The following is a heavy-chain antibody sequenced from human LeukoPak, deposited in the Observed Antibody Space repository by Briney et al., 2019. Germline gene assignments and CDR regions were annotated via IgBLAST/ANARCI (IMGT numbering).Heavy chain of an antibody. J-gene: IGHJ4*02. D-gene: IGHD5-24*01. CDR3: ATKRGGYNYYFDY. CDR2: IYYSGST. CDR1: GGSISSSSYY. Sequence: PSETLSLTCTVSGGSISSSSYYWGWIRQPPGKGLEWIGSIYYSGSTYYNPSLKSRVTISVDTSKNQLSLKLSSVTAADTAVYYCATKRGGYNYYFDYWGQGTLVTVSS. V-gene: IGHV4-39*01.